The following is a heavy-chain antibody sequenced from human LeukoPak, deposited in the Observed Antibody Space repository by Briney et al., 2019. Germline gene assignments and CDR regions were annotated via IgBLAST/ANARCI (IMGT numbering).Heavy chain of an antibody. V-gene: IGHV1-18*01. Sequence: ASVQVSCKASGCIFLSYGISWVGQAPAQGLEWMGWISAYNGNTKYAQKLQGRVTMTTDTSTSTASMELRSLRSDGAAVYYCARVSGDYYYYMDVWGKGTTVTISS. J-gene: IGHJ6*03. CDR3: ARVSGDYYYYMDV. D-gene: IGHD3-10*01. CDR2: ISAYNGNT. CDR1: GCIFLSYG.